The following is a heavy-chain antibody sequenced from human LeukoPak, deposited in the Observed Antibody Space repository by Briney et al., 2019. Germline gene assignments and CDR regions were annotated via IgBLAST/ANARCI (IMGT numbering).Heavy chain of an antibody. D-gene: IGHD1-26*01. CDR1: GFTVSSNS. Sequence: GGSLRLSCTVSGFTVSSNSMSWVRQAPGKGLEWVSGINWNGGSTGYADSVKGRFTISRDNAKNSLYLQMNSLRAEDTALYYCAGSRWETHHAFDIWGQGTMVTVSS. CDR3: AGSRWETHHAFDI. CDR2: INWNGGST. V-gene: IGHV3-20*04. J-gene: IGHJ3*02.